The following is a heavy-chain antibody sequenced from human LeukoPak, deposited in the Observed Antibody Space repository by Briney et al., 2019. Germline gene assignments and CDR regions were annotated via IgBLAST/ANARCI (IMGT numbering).Heavy chain of an antibody. D-gene: IGHD3-22*01. CDR1: GGSISSYY. J-gene: IGHJ6*03. CDR2: IYTSGST. V-gene: IGHV4-4*07. Sequence: PSETLSLTCTVSGGSISSYYWSWIRQPAGKGLEWIGRIYTSGSTNYNPSLKSRVTMSVDTSKNQFSLKLSSVTAADTAVYYCARDQYYYDSSGYYYYYMDVWGKGTTVTVSS. CDR3: ARDQYYYDSSGYYYYYMDV.